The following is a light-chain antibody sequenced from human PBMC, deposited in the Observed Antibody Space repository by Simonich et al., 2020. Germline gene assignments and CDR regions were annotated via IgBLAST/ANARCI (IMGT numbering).Light chain of an antibody. V-gene: IGKV4-1*01. CDR3: QQYYSTPYT. J-gene: IGKJ2*01. CDR1: QSVLYSSNNKNY. CDR2: WAS. Sequence: DIVMTQSPDSLAVSLGERATINCKSSQSVLYSSNNKNYLALYQQKPGQPPKLLIYWASTRESGVPDRFSGSGSGTDFTLTISSLQAEDVAVCYCQQYYSTPYTFGQGTKLEIK.